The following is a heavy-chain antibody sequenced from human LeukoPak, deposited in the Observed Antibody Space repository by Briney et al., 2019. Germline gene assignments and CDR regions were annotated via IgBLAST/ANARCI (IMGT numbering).Heavy chain of an antibody. D-gene: IGHD2-2*01. Sequence: GGSLRLSCAASGFTFSSYAMSWVRQAPGKGLEWVSAISGSGGSTYYADSVKGRFTISRDNSKNTLYLQMNSLRAEDTAVYYCAKGPGYCSSTSCHLAAEAGAFDIWGQGTMVTVSS. CDR3: AKGPGYCSSTSCHLAAEAGAFDI. J-gene: IGHJ3*02. V-gene: IGHV3-23*01. CDR2: ISGSGGST. CDR1: GFTFSSYA.